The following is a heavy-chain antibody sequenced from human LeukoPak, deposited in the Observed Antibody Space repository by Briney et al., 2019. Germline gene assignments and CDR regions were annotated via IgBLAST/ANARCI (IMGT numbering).Heavy chain of an antibody. J-gene: IGHJ5*02. CDR2: ISGSGGST. V-gene: IGHV3-23*01. CDR3: AKGLKWFHQGWFDP. Sequence: GASLRLSCAASGFTFSSYAMSWVRQAPGEGLEWVSAISGSGGSTYYADSVKGRFTISRDNSKNTLYLQMNSLRAGETVRYYFAKGLKWFHQGWFDPLGQGTLVTVSS. CDR1: GFTFSSYA. D-gene: IGHD3-22*01.